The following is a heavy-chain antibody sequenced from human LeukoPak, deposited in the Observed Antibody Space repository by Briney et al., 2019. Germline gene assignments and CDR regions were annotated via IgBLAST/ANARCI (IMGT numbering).Heavy chain of an antibody. Sequence: GGSLRLSCAASGFXFSSYGMHWVRQAPGKGLEWVAVISYDGSNKYYADSVKGRFTISRDNSKNTLYLQMNSLRAEDTAVYYCARHKIDYPFDYWGQGTLVTVSS. CDR1: GFXFSSYG. V-gene: IGHV3-30*03. CDR3: ARHKIDYPFDY. D-gene: IGHD4-11*01. J-gene: IGHJ4*02. CDR2: ISYDGSNK.